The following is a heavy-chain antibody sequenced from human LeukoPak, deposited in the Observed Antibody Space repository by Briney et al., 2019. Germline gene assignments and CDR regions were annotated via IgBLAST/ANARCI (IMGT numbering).Heavy chain of an antibody. V-gene: IGHV3-64*01. J-gene: IGHJ4*02. D-gene: IGHD3-3*01. CDR1: GFIFSSYA. CDR3: ARARVRFLEWSFFDY. CDR2: ISSNGGST. Sequence: PGGSLRLSCAASGFIFSSYAMHWVRQAPGKGLEYVSAISSNGGSTYYANSVKGRFTISRDNSKNTLYLQMGSLRAEDMAVYYCARARVRFLEWSFFDYWGQGTLVTVSS.